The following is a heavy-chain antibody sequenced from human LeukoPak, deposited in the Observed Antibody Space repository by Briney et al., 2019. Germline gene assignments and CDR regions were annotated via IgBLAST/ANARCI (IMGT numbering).Heavy chain of an antibody. Sequence: GGSLRLSCAVSGFTFSDYYMSWIRQAPGKGLEWVSGINWNGGSTGYADSVKGRFTISRDNAKNSLYLQMNSLRAEDTAVYYCARAGYLATLDWFDPWGQGTLVTVYS. CDR2: INWNGGST. D-gene: IGHD5-18*01. J-gene: IGHJ5*02. CDR3: ARAGYLATLDWFDP. CDR1: GFTFSDYY. V-gene: IGHV3-20*04.